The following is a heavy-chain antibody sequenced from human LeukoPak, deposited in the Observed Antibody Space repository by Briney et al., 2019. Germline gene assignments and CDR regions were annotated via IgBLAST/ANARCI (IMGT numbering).Heavy chain of an antibody. J-gene: IGHJ6*03. D-gene: IGHD4-11*01. CDR2: INHSGST. CDR3: ARGRSDSNYAGRKGRSGPNYYYMDV. CDR1: GGSFSGYY. Sequence: PSETLSLTCAVYGGSFSGYYWSWIRQPPGKGLEWIGEINHSGSTNYNPPLKSRVTISVDTSKNQFSLKLSSVTAAATAVYYCARGRSDSNYAGRKGRSGPNYYYMDVWGKGTTVTVSS. V-gene: IGHV4-34*01.